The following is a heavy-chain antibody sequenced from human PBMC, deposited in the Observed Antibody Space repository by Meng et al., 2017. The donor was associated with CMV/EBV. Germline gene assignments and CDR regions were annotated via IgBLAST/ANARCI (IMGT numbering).Heavy chain of an antibody. CDR1: GYTFTSYD. CDR3: ARGRLFCSSTSCRNGGIGY. V-gene: IGHV1-8*03. Sequence: ASVKVSCKASGYTFTSYDINWVRQATGQGLEWMGWMNPNSGNTGYAQKFQGRVTITRNTSISTAYMELSSLRSEDTAVYYCARGRLFCSSTSCRNGGIGYWGQGTLVPSPQ. D-gene: IGHD2-2*01. J-gene: IGHJ4*02. CDR2: MNPNSGNT.